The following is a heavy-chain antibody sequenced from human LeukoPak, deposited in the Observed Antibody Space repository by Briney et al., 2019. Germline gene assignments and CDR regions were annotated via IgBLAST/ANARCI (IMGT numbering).Heavy chain of an antibody. J-gene: IGHJ4*02. CDR3: ASLDY. CDR2: INSDGSST. V-gene: IGHV3-74*01. Sequence: GGSLRLSCAASGFTFSIYWVHWVRQPPGKGLVWVSSINSDGSSTSYADSVKGRFTISRDNAKNALYLQMNTLRAEDTAVYYCASLDYWGQGTPVTVSS. CDR1: GFTFSIYW.